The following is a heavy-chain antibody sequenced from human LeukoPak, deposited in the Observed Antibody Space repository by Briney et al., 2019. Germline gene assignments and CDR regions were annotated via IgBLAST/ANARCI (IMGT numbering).Heavy chain of an antibody. CDR2: ISYDGSNR. V-gene: IGHV3-30*18. CDR1: GFTFSSYG. D-gene: IGHD3-10*01. Sequence: GGSLRLSCAASGFTFSSYGMHWVRQAPGKGLGWVAVISYDGSNRYYADSVKGRFTISRDNSKNTLYLQMNSLRAEDTAVYYCAKDAPRGGFDYWGQGTLVTVSS. J-gene: IGHJ4*02. CDR3: AKDAPRGGFDY.